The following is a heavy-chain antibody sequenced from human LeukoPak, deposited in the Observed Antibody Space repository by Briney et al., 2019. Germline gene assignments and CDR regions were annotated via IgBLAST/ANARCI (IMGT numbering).Heavy chain of an antibody. CDR3: ARAWIELWSHDY. V-gene: IGHV3-7*03. D-gene: IGHD5-18*01. CDR1: GFTFSSYW. CDR2: IKQDGSDK. Sequence: GGSLRLSCAASGFTFSSYWMSWVRQAPGKGLEWVANIKQDGSDKYYVGSVKGRFTISKDNAKSSLYLQMNSLRAGDTAVYYCARAWIELWSHDYWGQGTLVTVSS. J-gene: IGHJ4*02.